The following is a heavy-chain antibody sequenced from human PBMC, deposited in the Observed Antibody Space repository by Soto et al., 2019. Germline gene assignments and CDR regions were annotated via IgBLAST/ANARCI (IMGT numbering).Heavy chain of an antibody. Sequence: QVQLVQSGAEVKKPGSSVKVSCKASGGTFSSYAISWVRQAPGQGLEWMGGIIPIFGTANYAQKFQGRVTITADESTSTAYMELSSLRSEDTAVYCCARSGPGYSYGHNWFDPWGQGTLVTVSS. V-gene: IGHV1-69*01. D-gene: IGHD5-18*01. J-gene: IGHJ5*02. CDR1: GGTFSSYA. CDR2: IIPIFGTA. CDR3: ARSGPGYSYGHNWFDP.